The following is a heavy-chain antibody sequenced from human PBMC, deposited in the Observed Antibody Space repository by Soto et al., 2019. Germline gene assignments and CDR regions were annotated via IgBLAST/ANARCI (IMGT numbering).Heavy chain of an antibody. CDR1: GFTFSSYS. CDR2: ISSSSSYI. Sequence: EVQLVESGGGLVKPGGSLRLSCAASGFTFSSYSMNWVRQAPGKGLEWVSSISSSSSYIYYADSVKGRFTISRDNAKNSLYLQMNSLRAEDTAVYCCARDGLSHWFDPWGQGTLVTVSS. CDR3: ARDGLSHWFDP. D-gene: IGHD3-16*02. V-gene: IGHV3-21*01. J-gene: IGHJ5*02.